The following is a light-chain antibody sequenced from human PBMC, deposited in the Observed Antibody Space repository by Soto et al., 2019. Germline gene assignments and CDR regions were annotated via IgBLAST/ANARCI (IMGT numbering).Light chain of an antibody. J-gene: IGLJ3*02. CDR1: SSNIGSSN. CDR3: AASYDSLNSGV. CDR2: NND. Sequence: QSVLTQPPSASGTPGQRVTISCSGSSSNIGSSNVNCYQLLPGTAPKLLIYNNDQRPSGVPARFSASKTAASAAPPTSGLQYAEEDDYYCAASYDSLNSGVFGGGTKLTVL. V-gene: IGLV1-44*01.